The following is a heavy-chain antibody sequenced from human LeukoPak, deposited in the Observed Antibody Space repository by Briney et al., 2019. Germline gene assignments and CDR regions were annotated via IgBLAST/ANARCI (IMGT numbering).Heavy chain of an antibody. CDR2: IKQDGSEK. CDR1: GFTFSSYW. CDR3: ARHPYYDSSGYYYGPRYYFDY. V-gene: IGHV3-7*01. J-gene: IGHJ4*02. D-gene: IGHD3-22*01. Sequence: GGSLRLSCAASGFTFSSYWMSWVRQAPGKGLEWVANIKQDGSEKYYVDSVKGRFTISRDNAKNSLYMQMNSLRAVDTAVYYCARHPYYDSSGYYYGPRYYFDYWGQGTLVTVSS.